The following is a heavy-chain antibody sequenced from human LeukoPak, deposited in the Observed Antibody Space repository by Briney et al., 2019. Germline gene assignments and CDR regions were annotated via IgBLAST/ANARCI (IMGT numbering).Heavy chain of an antibody. V-gene: IGHV3-7*01. J-gene: IGHJ6*03. CDR2: IKQDGSEK. CDR1: GFTFSSYW. CDR3: ARVGTLDIVVVVAATPLRDYYYMDV. Sequence: PGGSLRLSCAASGFTFSSYWMSWVRQAPGKGLEWVANIKQDGSEKYYVDSVKGRFTISRDNAKNSLYLQMNSLRAEDTAVYYCARVGTLDIVVVVAATPLRDYYYMDVWGKGTTVTVSS. D-gene: IGHD2-15*01.